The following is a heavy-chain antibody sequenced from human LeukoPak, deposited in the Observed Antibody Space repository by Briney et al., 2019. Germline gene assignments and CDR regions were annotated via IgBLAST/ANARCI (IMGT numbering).Heavy chain of an antibody. Sequence: GGSLRLSCAASGFTFNNFAMIWVRQAPGKGLEWVANIKQDGGEKYYLDSVRGRFTISRDNAKNSLYLQMDSLRVEDTAVYYCAREGPMIVETDWGQGTLVTVSS. CDR2: IKQDGGEK. CDR1: GFTFNNFA. V-gene: IGHV3-7*01. D-gene: IGHD3-22*01. CDR3: AREGPMIVETD. J-gene: IGHJ4*02.